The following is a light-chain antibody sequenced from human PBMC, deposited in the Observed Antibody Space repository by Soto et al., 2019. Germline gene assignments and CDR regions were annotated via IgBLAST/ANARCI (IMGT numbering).Light chain of an antibody. J-gene: IGLJ1*01. CDR2: EVN. V-gene: IGLV2-14*01. CDR1: SSDVGYYNY. CDR3: SSCTSSSTLLYV. Sequence: QSVLTQPASVSGSPGQSITISCTGTSSDVGYYNYVSWYRQHPGKAPRLMIYEVNNRPSGVSNRFSGSKSGNTASLTISGLQAEDEADYYCSSCTSSSTLLYVVGTGTKVTVL.